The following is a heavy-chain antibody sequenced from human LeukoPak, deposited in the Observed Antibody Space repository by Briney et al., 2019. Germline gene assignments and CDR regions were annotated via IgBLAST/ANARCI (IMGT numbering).Heavy chain of an antibody. J-gene: IGHJ6*03. V-gene: IGHV4-4*07. CDR3: AREPYGSGSYPYYYYYMDV. CDR1: GGSISSYY. D-gene: IGHD3-10*01. CDR2: IYTSGST. Sequence: PSETLSLTCTVSGGSISSYYWSWIRQPAGKGLERIGRIYTSGSTNYNPSLKSRVTMSVDTSKNQFSLKLSSVTAADTAVYYCAREPYGSGSYPYYYYYMDVWGKGTTVTVSS.